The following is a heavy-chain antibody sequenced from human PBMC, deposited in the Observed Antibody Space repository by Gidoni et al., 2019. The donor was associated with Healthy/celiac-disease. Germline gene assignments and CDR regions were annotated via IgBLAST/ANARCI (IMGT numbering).Heavy chain of an antibody. V-gene: IGHV3-21*01. Sequence: EVQLVESGGGLVKPGGSLRLSCAASGFTFSSYSMNWVRQAPGKGLEWVSSISSSSSYIYYADSVKGRFTISRDNAKNSLYLQMNSLRAEDTAVYYCARDSTMYSSSSTAFDYWGQGTLVTVSS. J-gene: IGHJ4*02. CDR1: GFTFSSYS. CDR2: ISSSSSYI. CDR3: ARDSTMYSSSSTAFDY. D-gene: IGHD6-6*01.